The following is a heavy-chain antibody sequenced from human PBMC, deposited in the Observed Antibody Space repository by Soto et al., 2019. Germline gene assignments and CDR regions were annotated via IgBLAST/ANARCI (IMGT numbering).Heavy chain of an antibody. V-gene: IGHV3-30-3*01. Sequence: QVQLVESGGGVVQPGRSLRLSCAASGFTFSSYAMHWVRQAPGKGLEWVAVISYDRSNKYYADSVKGRFTISRDNSKNTLYLQMNSLRAEDTAVYYCARGGSRSTSCIDYWGQGTLVTVSS. CDR3: ARGGSRSTSCIDY. J-gene: IGHJ4*02. D-gene: IGHD2-2*01. CDR2: ISYDRSNK. CDR1: GFTFSSYA.